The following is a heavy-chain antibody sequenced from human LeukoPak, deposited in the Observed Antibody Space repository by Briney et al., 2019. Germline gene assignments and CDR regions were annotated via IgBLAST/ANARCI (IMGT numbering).Heavy chain of an antibody. V-gene: IGHV4-59*01. CDR1: GGSISSYY. CDR3: ARGSSGSYAFDI. CDR2: IYYSGST. Sequence: SETLSLTCTVSGGSISSYYWSWIRQPPGKGLEWIGYIYYSGSTNYNPSLKSRVTISVDTSKNQFSLKLSSVTAADAAVYYCARGSSGSYAFDIWGQGTMVTVSS. D-gene: IGHD3-10*01. J-gene: IGHJ3*02.